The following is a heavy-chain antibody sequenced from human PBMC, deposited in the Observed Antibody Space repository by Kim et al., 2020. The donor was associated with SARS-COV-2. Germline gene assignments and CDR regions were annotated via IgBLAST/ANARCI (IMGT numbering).Heavy chain of an antibody. J-gene: IGHJ6*02. CDR2: IIPILGIA. D-gene: IGHD1-26*01. Sequence: SVKVSCKASGGTFSSYTISWVRQAPGQGLEWMGRIIPILGIANYAQKFQGRVTITADKSTSTAYMELSSLRSEDTAVYYCAIVKWELLPHHYYYYYGMDVWGQGTTVTVSS. CDR3: AIVKWELLPHHYYYYYGMDV. V-gene: IGHV1-69*02. CDR1: GGTFSSYT.